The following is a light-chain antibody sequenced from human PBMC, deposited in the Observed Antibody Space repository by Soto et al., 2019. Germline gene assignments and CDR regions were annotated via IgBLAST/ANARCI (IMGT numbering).Light chain of an antibody. V-gene: IGLV1-40*01. CDR2: GNS. J-gene: IGLJ2*01. CDR3: QSYDRSLSGSV. CDR1: SSNIGAGYD. Sequence: QSVLTQPPSVSGAPGQRVTISCTGSSSNIGAGYDVHWYQQVPGTAPKLLIHGNSNRPSGVPDRFSGSTSGTSASLAITGLQAEDEADYYCQSYDRSLSGSVFGGGTKLTVL.